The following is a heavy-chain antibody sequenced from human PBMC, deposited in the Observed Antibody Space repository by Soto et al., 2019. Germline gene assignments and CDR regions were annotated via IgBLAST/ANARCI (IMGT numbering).Heavy chain of an antibody. V-gene: IGHV3-11*01. CDR1: GFTFSDYY. CDR2: ISTSGSTI. J-gene: IGHJ4*02. CDR3: ARVSPPPDY. Sequence: QVQLVESGGGLVKPGGSLRLSCAASGFTFSDYYMSWIRQAPGKGLEWVSYISTSGSTINYADSVKGRFTISRDKPKNSLYLQMNTLSAEDTAVYSCARVSPPPDYWGQGTLVTVSS.